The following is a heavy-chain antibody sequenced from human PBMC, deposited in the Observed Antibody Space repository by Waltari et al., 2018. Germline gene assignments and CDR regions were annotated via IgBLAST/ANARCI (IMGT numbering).Heavy chain of an antibody. CDR3: AKSRSLFYYYALDV. CDR1: GFTFKSFS. Sequence: QVQLVQSGGGVVQPGTSLRLSGTPSGFTFKSFSMFWFRQAPGRGLEWVSLISHDGANEHYADSVKGRFTISRDSSKGALYLQMNNLRAEDTAVYFCAKSRSLFYYYALDVWGQGTTVVVSS. V-gene: IGHV3-30*18. J-gene: IGHJ6*02. CDR2: ISHDGANE. D-gene: IGHD2-2*01.